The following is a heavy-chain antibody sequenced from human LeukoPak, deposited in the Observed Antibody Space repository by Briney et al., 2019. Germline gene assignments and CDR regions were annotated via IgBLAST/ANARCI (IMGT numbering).Heavy chain of an antibody. CDR1: GGSISSSNW. D-gene: IGHD3-22*01. J-gene: IGHJ4*02. CDR2: IYHSGST. V-gene: IGHV4-4*02. Sequence: SGTLSLTCAVSGGSISSSNWWSWVRQPPGKGLEWIGEIYHSGSTNYNPSLKSRVTISVDRSKNQFSLKLSSVTAADTAVYYCARTYYYDSSGYYHLDYWGQGTLVTVSS. CDR3: ARTYYYDSSGYYHLDY.